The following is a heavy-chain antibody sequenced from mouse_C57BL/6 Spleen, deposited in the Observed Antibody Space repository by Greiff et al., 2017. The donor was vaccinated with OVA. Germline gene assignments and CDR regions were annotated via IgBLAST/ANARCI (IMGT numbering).Heavy chain of an antibody. D-gene: IGHD2-4*01. CDR1: GYTFTSYW. CDR3: AREFYDYSYYYAMDY. V-gene: IGHV1-64*01. CDR2: IHPNSGST. Sequence: QVQLQQPGAELVKPGASVKLSCKASGYTFTSYWMHWVKQRPGQGLEWIGMIHPNSGSTKYNEKFKSKATLTVDKSSSTAYMQLSSLTSEDSAVYDCAREFYDYSYYYAMDYWGQGTSVTVSS. J-gene: IGHJ4*01.